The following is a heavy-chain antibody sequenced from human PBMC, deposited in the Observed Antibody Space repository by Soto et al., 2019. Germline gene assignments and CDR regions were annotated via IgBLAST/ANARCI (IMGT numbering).Heavy chain of an antibody. V-gene: IGHV3-33*01. D-gene: IGHD6-25*01. J-gene: IGHJ4*02. CDR3: ARVDSSSTAATGFGY. CDR2: IWYDGSNK. CDR1: GFTFSSFG. Sequence: QVQLVESGGVVVQPGRSLRLSCAASGFTFSSFGMHWVRQAPGKGLEWVALIWYDGSNKYYADSVKGRFTISRDNSKNTLYLQMDGLRAEDTAMYYCARVDSSSTAATGFGYWGQGALVTVSS.